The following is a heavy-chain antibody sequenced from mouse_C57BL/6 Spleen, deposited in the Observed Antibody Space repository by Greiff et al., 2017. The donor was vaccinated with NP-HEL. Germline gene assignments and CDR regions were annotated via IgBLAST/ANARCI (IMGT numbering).Heavy chain of an antibody. CDR2: IYPGDGDT. D-gene: IGHD1-1*02. CDR3: ARGWAHFDY. CDR1: GYAFSSSW. V-gene: IGHV1-82*01. Sequence: QVQLQQSGPELVKPGASVKISCKASGYAFSSSWMNWVKQRPGKGLEWIGRIYPGDGDTNYNGKFKGKATLTADKSSSTAYMQLSSLTSEDSAVYFCARGWAHFDYWGQGTTLTVSS. J-gene: IGHJ2*01.